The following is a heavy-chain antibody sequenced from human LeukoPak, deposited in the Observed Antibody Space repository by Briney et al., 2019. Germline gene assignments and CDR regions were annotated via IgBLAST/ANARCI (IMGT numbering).Heavy chain of an antibody. CDR2: ITSNGGST. D-gene: IGHD3-22*01. V-gene: IGHV3-64D*06. Sequence: GGSLRLSCSASGFTFSRYAMHWVRQAPGKGLEYVSAITSNGGSTYYAESVKGRFTISRDNSKNTLNLHMSTLRPEDTAVYYCAYSAGYYHWGQGTLVTVSS. CDR1: GFTFSRYA. CDR3: AYSAGYYH. J-gene: IGHJ1*01.